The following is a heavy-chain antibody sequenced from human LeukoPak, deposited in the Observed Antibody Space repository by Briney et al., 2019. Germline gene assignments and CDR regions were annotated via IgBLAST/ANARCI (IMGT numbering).Heavy chain of an antibody. CDR3: GARGGDYFDY. D-gene: IGHD3-10*01. Sequence: QPGGSLRLSCAASGFSFSSYAMSWVRQAPGKGLEWVSAISGSGGYTYYADPVKGRFTISRDNSKNTLYLQMNSLRAEDTAVYYCGARGGDYFDYWGQGTLVTVSS. CDR1: GFSFSSYA. CDR2: ISGSGGYT. V-gene: IGHV3-23*01. J-gene: IGHJ4*02.